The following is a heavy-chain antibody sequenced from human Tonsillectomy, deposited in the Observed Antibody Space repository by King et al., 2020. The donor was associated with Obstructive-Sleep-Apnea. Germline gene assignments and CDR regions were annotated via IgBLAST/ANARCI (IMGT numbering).Heavy chain of an antibody. J-gene: IGHJ6*02. CDR1: GGSISSYY. V-gene: IGHV4-59*01. Sequence: QLQESGPGLVKPSETLSLTCTVSGGSISSYYWSWIRQPPGKGLEWIGYIYYSGSTNYNPSLKSRVTISVDTSNTQFSLKLSSLTAADTAVYYCARDGPPPYDYVWGSYRPHGMDVWGQGTTVTVSS. CDR3: ARDGPPPYDYVWGSYRPHGMDV. D-gene: IGHD3-16*02. CDR2: IYYSGST.